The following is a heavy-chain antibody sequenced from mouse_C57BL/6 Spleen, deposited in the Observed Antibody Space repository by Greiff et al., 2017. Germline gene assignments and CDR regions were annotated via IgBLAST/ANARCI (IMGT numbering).Heavy chain of an antibody. V-gene: IGHV1-54*01. Sequence: VQLQESGAELVRPGTSVKVSCKASGYAFTNYLIEWVKQRPGQGLEWIGVINPGSGGTNYNEKFKGKATLTADKSSSTAYMQLSSLTSEDSAVYFCARGYSNYGAWFAYWGQGTLVTVSA. CDR3: ARGYSNYGAWFAY. CDR1: GYAFTNYL. D-gene: IGHD2-5*01. CDR2: INPGSGGT. J-gene: IGHJ3*01.